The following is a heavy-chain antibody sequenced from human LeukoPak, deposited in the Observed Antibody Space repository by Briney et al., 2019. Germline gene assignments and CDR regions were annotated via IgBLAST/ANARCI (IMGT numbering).Heavy chain of an antibody. V-gene: IGHV3-7*03. CDR1: AFIFSGHW. J-gene: IGHJ3*02. CDR2: IKEDGSER. CDR3: ARDCGILRIDCGDSLDI. D-gene: IGHD2-21*01. Sequence: GGSLRLSCEGSAFIFSGHWMNWVRQTPGKGLEWVASIKEDGSERQYVDSVKGRFSISRDNTKGSLFLQLNSLRAEDTAVYYCARDCGILRIDCGDSLDIWGQGTMVTVSS.